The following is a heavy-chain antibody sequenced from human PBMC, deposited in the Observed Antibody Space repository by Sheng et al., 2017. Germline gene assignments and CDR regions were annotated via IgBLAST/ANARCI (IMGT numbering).Heavy chain of an antibody. CDR3: AKALQALEVILTPMGDY. CDR2: ISYDGSNK. V-gene: IGHV3-30*18. D-gene: IGHD3-9*01. CDR1: GFTFSSYG. Sequence: QVQLVESGGGVVQPGRSLRLSCAASGFTFSSYGMHWVRQAPGKGLEWVAVISYDGSNKYYADSVKGRFTIFRDNSKNTLYLQMNSLRAEDTAVYYCAKALQALEVILTPMGDYWGQGTLVTVSS. J-gene: IGHJ4*02.